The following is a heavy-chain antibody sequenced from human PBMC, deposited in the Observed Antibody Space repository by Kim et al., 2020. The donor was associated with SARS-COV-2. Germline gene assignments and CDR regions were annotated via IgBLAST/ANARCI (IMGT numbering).Heavy chain of an antibody. Sequence: YGDSVKGRFTSSRDSAKNSMYRQLHSLRAEDTAVYFCARGTGKYYYGMDVWGPGTTVTVSS. J-gene: IGHJ6*02. V-gene: IGHV3-11*04. CDR3: ARGTGKYYYGMDV. D-gene: IGHD1-1*01.